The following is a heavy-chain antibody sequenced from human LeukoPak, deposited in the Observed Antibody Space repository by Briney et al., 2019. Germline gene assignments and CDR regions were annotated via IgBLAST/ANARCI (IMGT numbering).Heavy chain of an antibody. CDR3: ARGRAGNYFDP. CDR1: GDSVSSNSAA. D-gene: IGHD1-7*01. CDR2: TYYRSKWYY. J-gene: IGHJ5*02. Sequence: SQTLSLTCAISGDSVSSNSAAWNWIRQFPSRGLEWLGRTYYRSKWYYDYGESVKSRITINPDTSKNQFSLHLNSVTPEDTAVYYCARGRAGNYFDPWGQGTLVIVSS. V-gene: IGHV6-1*01.